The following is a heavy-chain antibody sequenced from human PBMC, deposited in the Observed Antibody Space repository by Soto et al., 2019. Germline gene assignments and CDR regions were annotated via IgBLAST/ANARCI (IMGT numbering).Heavy chain of an antibody. Sequence: GGSLRLSCAASGFTFSSYAMSWVRQAPGKGLEWVSAISGSGGSTYYADSVKGRFTISRDNSKNTLYLQMNSLRAEDTAVYYCAKAQDIVVVVAATPEVFSFDYWGQGTLVTVSS. D-gene: IGHD2-15*01. CDR3: AKAQDIVVVVAATPEVFSFDY. CDR1: GFTFSSYA. J-gene: IGHJ4*02. V-gene: IGHV3-23*01. CDR2: ISGSGGST.